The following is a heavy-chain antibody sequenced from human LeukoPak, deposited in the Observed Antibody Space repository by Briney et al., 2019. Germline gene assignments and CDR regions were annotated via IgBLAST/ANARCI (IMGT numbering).Heavy chain of an antibody. CDR2: IRSKAYGGTT. V-gene: IGHV3-49*04. CDR1: GFTFGDYA. D-gene: IGHD3-10*01. CDR3: TRGWGVRGDRFDY. Sequence: GGSLRLSCTASGFTFGDYAMSWVRQAPGKGLEWVGFIRSKAYGGTTEYAASVKGRFTISRDDSKSIAYLQMSSLKTEDTAVYYCTRGWGVRGDRFDYWGREPWSPSPQ. J-gene: IGHJ4*02.